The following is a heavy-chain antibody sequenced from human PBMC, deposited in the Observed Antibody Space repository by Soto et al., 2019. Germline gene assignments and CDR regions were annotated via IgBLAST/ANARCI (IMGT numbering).Heavy chain of an antibody. CDR3: AREGYDLLTGYRKKSNWFNP. Sequence: SVKVSCKASGGTFSSYAISWVRQAPGQGLEWMGGIIPIFGTANYAQKFQGRVTITADESTSTAYMELSSLRSEDTAVYYCAREGYDLLTGYRKKSNWFNPWGQGTLVTVSS. CDR2: IIPIFGTA. J-gene: IGHJ5*02. CDR1: GGTFSSYA. D-gene: IGHD3-9*01. V-gene: IGHV1-69*13.